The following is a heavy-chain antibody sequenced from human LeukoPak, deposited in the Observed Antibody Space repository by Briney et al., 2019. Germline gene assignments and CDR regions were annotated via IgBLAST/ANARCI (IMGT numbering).Heavy chain of an antibody. Sequence: PSETLSLTCTVYSGLVSSDYWTWIRQPPGKGLEWVGYIFSNGNTEYSPSLESRATISVDTSKNQFSLKLSSVTAADTAVYYCARDDYYDSSGYPPIYFDYWGQGTLVTVSS. J-gene: IGHJ4*02. CDR2: IFSNGNT. CDR1: SGLVSSDY. D-gene: IGHD3-22*01. V-gene: IGHV4-59*02. CDR3: ARDDYYDSSGYPPIYFDY.